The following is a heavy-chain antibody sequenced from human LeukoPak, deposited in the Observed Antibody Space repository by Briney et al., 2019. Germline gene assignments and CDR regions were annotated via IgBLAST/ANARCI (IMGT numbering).Heavy chain of an antibody. V-gene: IGHV4-59*01. CDR3: ARGSDGGSYYDAFDI. Sequence: SETLSLTCTVSGGSISSYYWSWIRQPPGKGLEWIGYIYYSGSTNYNPSLKSRVTISVDTSKNQFSLKLSSVTAADTAVYYCARGSDGGSYYDAFDIWGQGTMVTVSS. CDR1: GGSISSYY. CDR2: IYYSGST. J-gene: IGHJ3*02. D-gene: IGHD1-26*01.